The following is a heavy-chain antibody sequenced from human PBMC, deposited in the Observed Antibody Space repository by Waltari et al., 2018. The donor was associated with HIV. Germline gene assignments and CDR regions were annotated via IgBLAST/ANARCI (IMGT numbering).Heavy chain of an antibody. Sequence: EVQLVESGGGLVQPGRSLRLSCAASGFTFDDYAMPWVRQAPGKGLEWVSGISWNSGSIGYADSVKGRFTISRDNAKNSLYLQMNSLRAEDTALYYCAKTVDYAGAFDIWGQGTMVTVSS. D-gene: IGHD4-17*01. CDR1: GFTFDDYA. V-gene: IGHV3-9*01. J-gene: IGHJ3*02. CDR3: AKTVDYAGAFDI. CDR2: ISWNSGSI.